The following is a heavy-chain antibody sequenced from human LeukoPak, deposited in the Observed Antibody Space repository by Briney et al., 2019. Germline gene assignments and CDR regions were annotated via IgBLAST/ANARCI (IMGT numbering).Heavy chain of an antibody. J-gene: IGHJ4*02. CDR2: IYYSGST. V-gene: IGHV4-59*01. CDR1: NGSISTYY. CDR3: ASRRYDILTGSHPLDY. Sequence: SETLSLTCTVSNGSISTYYWSWIRQPPGKGLEWIGYIYYSGSTNYNPSLKSRGTISVDTSKNQFSLKLSSVTAADTAVYYCASRRYDILTGSHPLDYWGQGTLVTVSS. D-gene: IGHD3-9*01.